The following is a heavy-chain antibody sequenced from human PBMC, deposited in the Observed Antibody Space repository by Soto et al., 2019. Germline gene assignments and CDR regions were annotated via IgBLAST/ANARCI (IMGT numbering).Heavy chain of an antibody. CDR1: GGSISSSSYY. CDR3: ARQSLGQQDNDY. Sequence: PSETLSLTCTVSGGSISSSSYYWGWIRQPSGKRLEWIGSIYYSGSTYYNPSLKSRVTISVDTSKNQFSLKLSSVTAADTAVYYCARQSLGQQDNDYWGQGTLVTVSS. CDR2: IYYSGST. V-gene: IGHV4-39*01. J-gene: IGHJ4*02. D-gene: IGHD6-13*01.